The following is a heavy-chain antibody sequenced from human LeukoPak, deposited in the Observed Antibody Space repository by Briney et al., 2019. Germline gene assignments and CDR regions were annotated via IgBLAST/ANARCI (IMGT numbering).Heavy chain of an antibody. CDR2: IYYSGST. D-gene: IGHD6-19*01. Sequence: SETLSLTCTVSGGSISSYYWSWIRQPPGKGLEWIGYIYYSGSTNYNPSLKSRVTISVDTSKNQFSLKLSSVTAADTAVYYCARDGTVAGLHFDYWGQGTLVTVSS. CDR1: GGSISSYY. J-gene: IGHJ4*02. V-gene: IGHV4-59*01. CDR3: ARDGTVAGLHFDY.